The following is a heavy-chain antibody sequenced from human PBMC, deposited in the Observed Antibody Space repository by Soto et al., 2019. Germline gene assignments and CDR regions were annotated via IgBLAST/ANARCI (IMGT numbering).Heavy chain of an antibody. V-gene: IGHV4-30-4*01. CDR1: GGSISSGDYY. CDR3: AREPELHYYDSSIEFDP. D-gene: IGHD3-22*01. J-gene: IGHJ5*02. Sequence: SETLSLTCTVSGGSISSGDYYWSWIRQPPGKGLEWIGYIYYSGSTYYNPSLKSRVTISVDTSKNQFSLKLSSVTAADTAVYYCAREPELHYYDSSIEFDPWGRGTLVTVSS. CDR2: IYYSGST.